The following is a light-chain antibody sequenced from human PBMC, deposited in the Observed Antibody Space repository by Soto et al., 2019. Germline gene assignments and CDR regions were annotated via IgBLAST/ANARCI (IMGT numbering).Light chain of an antibody. CDR1: SSDVGGYNY. CDR3: CSYADNYTYV. J-gene: IGLJ1*01. Sequence: QSALTQPRSVSGSPGQSVTISCTGTSSDVGGYNYVSWYQQHPGKAPKLMIFDVTKRPSGVPDRFSGSKSGNTASLTISGLQAEDEADYYCCSYADNYTYVFGTGTKVTV. CDR2: DVT. V-gene: IGLV2-11*01.